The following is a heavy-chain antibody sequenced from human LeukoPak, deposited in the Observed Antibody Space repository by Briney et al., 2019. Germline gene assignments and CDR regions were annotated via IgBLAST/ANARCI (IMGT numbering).Heavy chain of an antibody. CDR1: GFTSKKYG. D-gene: IGHD3-3*01. J-gene: IGHJ4*02. CDR3: AKEGESGYSGGFDY. CDR2: ISHDGSDK. Sequence: GGSLRLSCEASGFTSKKYGMHWVRQAPGKGLEWVAFISHDGSDKYYADSVKGRFTISSDNSKNTQFLQMNSLRVEDTAMYYCAKEGESGYSGGFDYWGQGTLVTVSS. V-gene: IGHV3-30*18.